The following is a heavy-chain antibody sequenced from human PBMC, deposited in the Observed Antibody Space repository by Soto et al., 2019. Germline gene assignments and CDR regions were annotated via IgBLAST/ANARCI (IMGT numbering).Heavy chain of an antibody. Sequence: EVQLLESGGGLVQPGGSLRLSCEASAFTISRYAMSWVRQAPGKGLVWVSAISDSGDTTHYADSVKGRFTISRDTSKSMLYLQMNTLRAEDTAVYYCAKDKPGTTSFDDWGQGTLVIVSS. CDR1: AFTISRYA. V-gene: IGHV3-23*01. CDR2: ISDSGDTT. D-gene: IGHD1-1*01. J-gene: IGHJ4*02. CDR3: AKDKPGTTSFDD.